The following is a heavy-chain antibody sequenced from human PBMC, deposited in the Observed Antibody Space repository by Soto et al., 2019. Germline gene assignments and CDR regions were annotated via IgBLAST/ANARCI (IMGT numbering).Heavy chain of an antibody. CDR1: GGSFSGYY. J-gene: IGHJ3*02. CDR3: AKSGGGSTPFDAFDI. Sequence: QVQLQQWGAGLLKPSETLSLTCAVYGGSFSGYYWSWIRQPPGKGLEWIGEINHSGSTNYNPSLKSGDTLSIDTSKDQFTLKLSPVDGAGAAVYYGAKSGGGSTPFDAFDIWGQGTMVTVSS. D-gene: IGHD1-7*01. V-gene: IGHV4-34*01. CDR2: INHSGST.